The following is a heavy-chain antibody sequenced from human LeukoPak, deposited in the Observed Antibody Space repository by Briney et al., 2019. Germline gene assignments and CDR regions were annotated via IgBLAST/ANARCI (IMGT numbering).Heavy chain of an antibody. D-gene: IGHD6-13*01. Sequence: SETLSLTCSVSGGSIYSGTYYWSWIRQPAGKGLEWIGRIYTSGSTNYNPSLKSRVTISVDTSKNQFSLKLSSVTAADTAVYYCARDSSSWLYYFDYWGQGTLVTVSS. CDR1: GGSIYSGTYY. CDR3: ARDSSSWLYYFDY. V-gene: IGHV4-61*02. J-gene: IGHJ4*02. CDR2: IYTSGST.